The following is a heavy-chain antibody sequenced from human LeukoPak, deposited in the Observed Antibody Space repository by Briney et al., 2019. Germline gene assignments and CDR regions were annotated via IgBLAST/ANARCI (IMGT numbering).Heavy chain of an antibody. CDR1: GFSFSTYW. CDR2: IKADGDEK. V-gene: IGHV3-7*04. D-gene: IGHD2-2*01. Sequence: GGSLRLSCAASGFSFSTYWMNWVRQAPNKGLEWVANIKADGDEKHYVHSVRGRFTIPRDNATNQVFLQMNSLRVDDTAVYYCARGYCDRTDCYGAPDWWGQGTLVTVSS. J-gene: IGHJ1*01. CDR3: ARGYCDRTDCYGAPDW.